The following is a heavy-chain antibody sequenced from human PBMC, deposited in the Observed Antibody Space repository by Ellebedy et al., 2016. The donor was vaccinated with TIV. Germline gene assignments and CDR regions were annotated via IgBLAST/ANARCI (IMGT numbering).Heavy chain of an antibody. J-gene: IGHJ2*01. D-gene: IGHD6-19*01. CDR1: GFTFSSYW. CDR2: IKSDGTRT. Sequence: PGGSLRLSCAASGFTFSSYWMHWVRQVPGKGLVWVSRIKSDGTRTNYAGSVKGRFTISRDNAKNTLYLQMNSLRAEDTAAYYCARAGSGGWEAYFDLWGRGTLVTVSS. CDR3: ARAGSGGWEAYFDL. V-gene: IGHV3-74*01.